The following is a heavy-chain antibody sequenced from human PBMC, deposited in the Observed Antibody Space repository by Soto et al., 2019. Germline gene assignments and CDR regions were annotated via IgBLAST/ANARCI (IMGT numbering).Heavy chain of an antibody. Sequence: EVQLVESGGGLVQPGGSLRLSCAASGFTFSSYWMHWVRQAPGKGLVWVSRINSDGSSTSYADSVKGRFTISRDNAKNTMYLQMNSPRAEDTAVYYCATNTAMVSLNNWFDPWGQGTQVTVSS. D-gene: IGHD5-18*01. CDR3: ATNTAMVSLNNWFDP. J-gene: IGHJ5*02. CDR1: GFTFSSYW. CDR2: INSDGSST. V-gene: IGHV3-74*01.